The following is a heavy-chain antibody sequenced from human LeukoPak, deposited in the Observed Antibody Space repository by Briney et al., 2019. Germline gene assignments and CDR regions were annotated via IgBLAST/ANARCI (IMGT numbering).Heavy chain of an antibody. CDR2: ISSGSSYV. Sequence: GGALRLSRAASGFALSSYSMNGVGQAPGRGLEWVSSISSGSSYVYYADSVKGRFSISRDNAKNSLCLQMSSLRAEDTAVYYCARDRGYYYDSSGHIDAFDLWGQGTVVTVSS. CDR3: ARDRGYYYDSSGHIDAFDL. J-gene: IGHJ3*01. CDR1: GFALSSYS. V-gene: IGHV3-21*01. D-gene: IGHD3-22*01.